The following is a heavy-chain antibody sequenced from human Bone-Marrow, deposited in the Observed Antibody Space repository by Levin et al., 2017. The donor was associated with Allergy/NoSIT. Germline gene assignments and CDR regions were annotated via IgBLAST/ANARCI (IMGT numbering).Heavy chain of an antibody. CDR1: GFTFSSYG. Sequence: LSLTCAASGFTFSSYGMHWVRQAPGKGLEWVAVIWYDGSNKYYADSVKGRFTISRDNSKNTLYLQMNSLRAEDTAVYYCAREVRFLEWLSPFDYWGQGTLVTVSS. V-gene: IGHV3-33*01. CDR2: IWYDGSNK. D-gene: IGHD3-3*01. J-gene: IGHJ4*02. CDR3: AREVRFLEWLSPFDY.